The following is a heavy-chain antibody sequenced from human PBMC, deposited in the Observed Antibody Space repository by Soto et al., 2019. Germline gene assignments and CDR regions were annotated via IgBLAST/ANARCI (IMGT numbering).Heavy chain of an antibody. Sequence: PSETRSLTCAVSGASISGSYYYWAWLRQSPGKGPEWIGSVFYTGFTSYNPSLESRVSVSVDTSKSQFSLKLSAVTAADTAVYYCATSQKGYNWNYFDHWGQGALVTVSS. CDR2: VFYTGFT. J-gene: IGHJ4*02. V-gene: IGHV4-39*01. D-gene: IGHD1-20*01. CDR1: GASISGSYYY. CDR3: ATSQKGYNWNYFDH.